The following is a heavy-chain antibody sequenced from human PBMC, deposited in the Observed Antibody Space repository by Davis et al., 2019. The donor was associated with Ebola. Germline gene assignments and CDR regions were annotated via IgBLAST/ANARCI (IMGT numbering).Heavy chain of an antibody. Sequence: KVSCKGSGYRFTTYWIAWVRQVPGKGLEWMGIIYPGDSETRYSPSFQGQVTISADKSISTAYLQWSSLKASDTAMYYCARHPDYDYVWGSYRLGYFDLWGRGTLVTVSS. CDR3: ARHPDYDYVWGSYRLGYFDL. J-gene: IGHJ2*01. CDR2: IYPGDSET. D-gene: IGHD3-16*02. V-gene: IGHV5-51*01. CDR1: GYRFTTYW.